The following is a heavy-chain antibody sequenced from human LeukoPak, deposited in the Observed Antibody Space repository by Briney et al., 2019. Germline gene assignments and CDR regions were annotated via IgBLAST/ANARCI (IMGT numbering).Heavy chain of an antibody. V-gene: IGHV5-51*01. J-gene: IGHJ6*02. CDR3: ARSCSGGSCYSSYYYGMDV. Sequence: GESLKISCKGSGYSFTSYWIGWVRQMPGKGLEWMGIIYPGDSDTRYSPSFQGKVTISADKSISPAHLQWSSLKASDTAMYYCARSCSGGSCYSSYYYGMDVWGQGTAVTVSS. CDR1: GYSFTSYW. D-gene: IGHD2-15*01. CDR2: IYPGDSDT.